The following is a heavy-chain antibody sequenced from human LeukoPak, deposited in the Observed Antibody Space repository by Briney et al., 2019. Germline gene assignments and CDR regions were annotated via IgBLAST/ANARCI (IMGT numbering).Heavy chain of an antibody. CDR1: GFTLNTYG. V-gene: IGHV3-30*02. CDR2: IRFDGSNK. D-gene: IGHD2-2*03. Sequence: GGSLRLSCAASGFTLNTYGMHWVRQAPRKGLEWVAFIRFDGSNKYYADSAKGRFTISRDNSKNTLYLQMKSLRPEDTAVYYCARGDGYCSSASCSGNWGQGTLVTVSS. CDR3: ARGDGYCSSASCSGN. J-gene: IGHJ4*02.